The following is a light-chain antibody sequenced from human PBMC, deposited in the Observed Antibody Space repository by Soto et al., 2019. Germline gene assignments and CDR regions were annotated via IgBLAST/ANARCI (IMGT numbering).Light chain of an antibody. CDR2: DAS. CDR3: QQYGSSPPFT. V-gene: IGKV3-15*01. CDR1: QSVSSN. Sequence: EIVMTQSPATLSVSPGERATLSCRASQSVSSNLAWYQQKPGQAPRLLIYDASTRATGIPARFSGSGSGTEFTLTISSLQSEDFAIYYCQQYGSSPPFTFGQGTRLEI. J-gene: IGKJ5*01.